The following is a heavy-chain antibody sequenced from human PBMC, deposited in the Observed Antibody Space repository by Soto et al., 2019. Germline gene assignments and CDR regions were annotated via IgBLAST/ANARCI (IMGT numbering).Heavy chain of an antibody. D-gene: IGHD3-10*01. CDR3: ALGDYGQYDAYNWFDP. Sequence: QVRLQQWGAGLVRPSETLSLTCAVYGGSFNNYCWSWIRQPPGKGLEWIGDVCPGGRTNYSPTLKREVRIAGERLNTQFSLRLTSVTVADTAVYYCALGDYGQYDAYNWFDPWGQGNLGIVAS. V-gene: IGHV4-34*02. J-gene: IGHJ5*02. CDR1: GGSFNNYC. CDR2: VCPGGRT.